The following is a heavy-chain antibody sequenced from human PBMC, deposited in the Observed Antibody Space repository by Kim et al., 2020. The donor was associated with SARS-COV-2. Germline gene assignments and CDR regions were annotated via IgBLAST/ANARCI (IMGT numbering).Heavy chain of an antibody. CDR3: ARDGKYRWFDP. CDR1: GGSISSGSYY. V-gene: IGHV4-61*02. CDR2: FYSSGSA. J-gene: IGHJ5*02. Sequence: SETLSLTCTVSGGSISSGSYYWSWIRQSAGKGLEWIGRFYSSGSAKYNPSLESRVTISADTSKNQFSLKLSSVTAADTAVYYCARDGKYRWFDPWGQGTLVTVSS. D-gene: IGHD1-1*01.